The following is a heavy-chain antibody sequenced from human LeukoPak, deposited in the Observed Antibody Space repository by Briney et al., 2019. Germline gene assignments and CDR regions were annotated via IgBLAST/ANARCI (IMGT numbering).Heavy chain of an antibody. D-gene: IGHD3-10*01. Sequence: PGGSLRLSCAASGFTFSSYGMHWVRQAPGKGLEWVAVISYDGSNKYYADSVKGRFTISRDNSKNTLYLQMNSLRAEDTALYYCAKAYGSGRSFFDYWGQGTLVTVSS. CDR3: AKAYGSGRSFFDY. V-gene: IGHV3-30*18. CDR2: ISYDGSNK. CDR1: GFTFSSYG. J-gene: IGHJ4*02.